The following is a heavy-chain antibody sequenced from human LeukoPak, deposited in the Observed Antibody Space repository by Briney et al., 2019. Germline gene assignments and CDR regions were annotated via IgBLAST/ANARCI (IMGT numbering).Heavy chain of an antibody. D-gene: IGHD2-15*01. J-gene: IGHJ4*02. Sequence: SETLSLTCTVSGGSMSSYYWSWIRQPPGKGLEWIGYIYYSGSTNYNPSLKSRVTISVDTSKNRFSLKLSSVTAADTAVYYCARVGGYCSGGSCYFDYWGQGTLVTVSS. CDR1: GGSMSSYY. CDR3: ARVGGYCSGGSCYFDY. CDR2: IYYSGST. V-gene: IGHV4-59*01.